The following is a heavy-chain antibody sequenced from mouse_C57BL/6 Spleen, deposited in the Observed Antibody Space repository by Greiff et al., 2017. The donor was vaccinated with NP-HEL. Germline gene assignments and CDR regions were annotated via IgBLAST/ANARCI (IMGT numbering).Heavy chain of an antibody. CDR3: HRGDYAMDY. V-gene: IGHV1-74*01. CDR1: GYTFTSYW. D-gene: IGHD2-14*01. CDR2: INPSDSDT. J-gene: IGHJ4*01. Sequence: QVQLKQPGAELVKPGASVKVSCKASGYTFTSYWMHWVKQRPGQGLEWIGRINPSDSDTNYNQKFKGKATLTEDKSSSTAYMQLSSLTSEDSAVYYCHRGDYAMDYWGQGTSVTVSS.